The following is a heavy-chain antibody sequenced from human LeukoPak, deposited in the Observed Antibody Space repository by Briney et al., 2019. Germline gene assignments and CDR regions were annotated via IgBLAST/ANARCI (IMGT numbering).Heavy chain of an antibody. Sequence: ASVKVSCKASGYTFTSYYMHWVRQAPGQGLEWMGIINPSGGSTSYAQKFQGRVTMTRDMSTSTVYMELSSVRSEDTAVYYCARDGITMVRGVIPYMDVWGKGTTVTVSS. CDR3: ARDGITMVRGVIPYMDV. CDR1: GYTFTSYY. J-gene: IGHJ6*03. V-gene: IGHV1-46*01. D-gene: IGHD3-10*01. CDR2: INPSGGST.